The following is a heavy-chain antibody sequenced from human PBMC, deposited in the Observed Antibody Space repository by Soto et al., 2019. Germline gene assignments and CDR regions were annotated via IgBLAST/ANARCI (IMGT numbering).Heavy chain of an antibody. CDR2: ISGGGGTK. CDR3: AKGKVAYDNSGLQYFYYFPMNV. V-gene: IGHV3-23*01. CDR1: EFTFSSYA. J-gene: IGHJ6*02. D-gene: IGHD3-22*01. Sequence: GGSLRLSCAASEFTFSSYAMNWVRQAPGKGLEWVSVISGGGGTKYYADSVKGRFRISRDNSKNTLYLQMNSLRVEDTAVYYCAKGKVAYDNSGLQYFYYFPMNVWGQGTTVTVSS.